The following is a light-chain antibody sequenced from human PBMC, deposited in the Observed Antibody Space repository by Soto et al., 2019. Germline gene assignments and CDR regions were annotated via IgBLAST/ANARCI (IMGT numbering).Light chain of an antibody. V-gene: IGKV3-20*01. CDR1: QSVSSSY. CDR2: GAS. J-gene: IGKJ1*01. Sequence: IVLTQSPGTLSLSPGERATLSCRASQSVSSSYLVWYQQRPGQPPRLLIYGASSRATGIPDRFSGSGSGTDFTLTISRLEPEDFAVYYCQQYANSLTWTFGQGTKV. CDR3: QQYANSLTWT.